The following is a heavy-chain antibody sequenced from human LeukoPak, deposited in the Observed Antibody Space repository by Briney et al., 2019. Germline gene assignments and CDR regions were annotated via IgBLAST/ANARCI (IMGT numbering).Heavy chain of an antibody. Sequence: GRSLRLSCAASGFTFSSYGMHWVRQAPGKGLEWVAVIWYDGSNKYYADSVKGRFTISRDNSKNTLYPQMNSLRAEDTAVYYCARDHSGSYLYFDYWGQGTLVTVSS. V-gene: IGHV3-33*01. CDR1: GFTFSSYG. J-gene: IGHJ4*02. CDR2: IWYDGSNK. D-gene: IGHD1-26*01. CDR3: ARDHSGSYLYFDY.